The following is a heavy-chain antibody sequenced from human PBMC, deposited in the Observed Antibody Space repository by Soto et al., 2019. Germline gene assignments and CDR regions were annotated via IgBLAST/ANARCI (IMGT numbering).Heavy chain of an antibody. Sequence: LSLIGTGSGASSSRDINYCSWLYHLPGEGLEWIGFIPYSRTTSYSPSLKSRVAISLDTSKNQFSLSLSSVTAADTAVYYCARGRGYSYGLDPWGQGTLVTVS. CDR3: ARGRGYSYGLDP. CDR2: IPYSRTT. CDR1: GASSSRDINY. D-gene: IGHD5-18*01. J-gene: IGHJ5*02. V-gene: IGHV4-30-4*01.